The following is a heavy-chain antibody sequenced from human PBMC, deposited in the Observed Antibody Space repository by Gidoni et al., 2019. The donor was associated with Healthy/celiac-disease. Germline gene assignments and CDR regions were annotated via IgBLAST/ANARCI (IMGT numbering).Heavy chain of an antibody. V-gene: IGHV3-15*01. Sequence: EVQLVESGGGLVKPGGSLRLSCAASGFTFSNAWMSWVRQAPGKGLEWVGRIKSKTDGGTTDYAAPVKGRFTISRDDSKNTLYLQMNSLKTEDTAVYYCTTDPRVGGSYGRVYWGQGTLVTVSS. D-gene: IGHD1-26*01. CDR1: GFTFSNAW. J-gene: IGHJ4*02. CDR3: TTDPRVGGSYGRVY. CDR2: IKSKTDGGTT.